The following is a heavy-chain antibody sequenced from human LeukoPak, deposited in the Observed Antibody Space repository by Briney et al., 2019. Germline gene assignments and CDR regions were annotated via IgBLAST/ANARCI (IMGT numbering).Heavy chain of an antibody. Sequence: SETMSLTCTVSGGSISSSSYYWGWIRQPPGKGLEGIGSVYYSGSTYYNPSLKSRVTISVDTSKNQFSLKLSSVTAADTAVYYCARHDIVATMFDYWGQGTLVTVSS. V-gene: IGHV4-39*01. J-gene: IGHJ4*02. CDR1: GGSISSSSYY. CDR3: ARHDIVATMFDY. D-gene: IGHD5-12*01. CDR2: VYYSGST.